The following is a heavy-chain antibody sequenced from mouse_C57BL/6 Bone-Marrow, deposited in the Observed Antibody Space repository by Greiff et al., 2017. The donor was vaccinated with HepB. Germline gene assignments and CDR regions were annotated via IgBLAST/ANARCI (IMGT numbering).Heavy chain of an antibody. CDR2: IDPENGDT. Sequence: EVQLQESGAELVRPGASVKLSCTASGFNIKDDYMHWVKQRPEQGLEWIGWIDPENGDTEYASKFQGKATITADTSSNTAYLQLSSLTSEDTAVYYCTTPYSSNCVGAYWGQGTLVTVSA. J-gene: IGHJ3*01. CDR1: GFNIKDDY. D-gene: IGHD2-5*01. CDR3: TTPYSSNCVGAY. V-gene: IGHV14-4*01.